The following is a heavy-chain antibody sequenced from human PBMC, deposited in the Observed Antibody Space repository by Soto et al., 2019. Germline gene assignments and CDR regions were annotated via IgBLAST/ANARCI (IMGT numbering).Heavy chain of an antibody. D-gene: IGHD4-17*01. Sequence: VQLVESGGGLVQPGRSLRLSCAASGFTFDDYAMHWVRQAPGKGLEWVSGISWNSGSIGYADSVKGRFTISRDNAKNSLYLQMNSLRAEDTALYYCAKDSHHDYGDYVDYWGQGTLVTVSS. J-gene: IGHJ4*02. V-gene: IGHV3-9*01. CDR1: GFTFDDYA. CDR3: AKDSHHDYGDYVDY. CDR2: ISWNSGSI.